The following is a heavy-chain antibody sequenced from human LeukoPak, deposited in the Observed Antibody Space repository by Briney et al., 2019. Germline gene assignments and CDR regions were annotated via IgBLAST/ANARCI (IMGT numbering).Heavy chain of an antibody. CDR2: IWYDGSNK. D-gene: IGHD6-13*01. J-gene: IGHJ1*01. CDR3: AKGTKAAAYIEYFQH. Sequence: QPGRSLRLSCAASGFTFSSYGMHWVRQAPGKGLEWVAVIWYDGSNKYYADSVKGRFTISRDNSKNTLYLQMNSLRAEDTAVYYCAKGTKAAAYIEYFQHWGQGTLVTVSS. V-gene: IGHV3-33*06. CDR1: GFTFSSYG.